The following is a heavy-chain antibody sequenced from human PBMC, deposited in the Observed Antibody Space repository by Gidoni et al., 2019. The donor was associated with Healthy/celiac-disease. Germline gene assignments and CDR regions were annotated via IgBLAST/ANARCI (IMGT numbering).Heavy chain of an antibody. CDR3: ARGPGIAAAGTNPSYYFDY. CDR2: IYTRGST. CDR1: GGSISSYY. Sequence: QVQLQESGPGLVKPSETLSLTCPVSGGSISSYYWSWIRQPAWQGLEWIGRIYTRGSTNYNPALKIRVTMSVDTSKNQFARKLSSVTAADTAVYYCARGPGIAAAGTNPSYYFDYWGQGTLVTVSS. D-gene: IGHD6-13*01. J-gene: IGHJ4*02. V-gene: IGHV4-4*07.